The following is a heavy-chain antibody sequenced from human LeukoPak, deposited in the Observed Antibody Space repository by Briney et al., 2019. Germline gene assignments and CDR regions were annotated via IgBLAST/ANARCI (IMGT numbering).Heavy chain of an antibody. J-gene: IGHJ6*03. CDR2: INHSGST. D-gene: IGHD3-10*01. Sequence: SETLSLTCAVYGGSFSGYYWSWIRQPPGKGLEWIGEINHSGSTNYNPSLKSRVTISVDTSKNQFSLKLSSVTAAGTAVYYCARQGKYYYGSGRGYYYYYMDVWGKGTTVTISS. CDR3: ARQGKYYYGSGRGYYYYYMDV. V-gene: IGHV4-34*01. CDR1: GGSFSGYY.